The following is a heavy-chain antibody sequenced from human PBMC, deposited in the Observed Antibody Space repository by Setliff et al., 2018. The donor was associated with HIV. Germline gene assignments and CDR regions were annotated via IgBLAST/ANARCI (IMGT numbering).Heavy chain of an antibody. D-gene: IGHD3-16*01. J-gene: IGHJ5*02. CDR1: GYIFTNYG. CDR2: INNGNT. Sequence: ASVKVSCKASGYIFTNYGITWVRQAPGQGLEWVGWINNGNTHYAQKLQGRVTMFTDTSTSTVYMELTSLTSEDTAMYFCAGVPGGGGNWFDPWGQGTLVTVSS. CDR3: AGVPGGGGNWFDP. V-gene: IGHV1-18*01.